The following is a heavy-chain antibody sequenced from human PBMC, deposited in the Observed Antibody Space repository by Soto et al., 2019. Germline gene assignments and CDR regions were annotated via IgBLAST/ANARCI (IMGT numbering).Heavy chain of an antibody. Sequence: GGSLRLSCAASGFTFSTYWMHWVRQAPGKGLVWVSRIKRDGSSTTYADSVKGRFTTSRDNAKNTLYLQMSSLRAEDTAVYYCAREGLDTAGFFDIWGQGTMVTVSS. CDR3: AREGLDTAGFFDI. J-gene: IGHJ3*02. CDR1: GFTFSTYW. D-gene: IGHD6-13*01. CDR2: IKRDGSST. V-gene: IGHV3-74*01.